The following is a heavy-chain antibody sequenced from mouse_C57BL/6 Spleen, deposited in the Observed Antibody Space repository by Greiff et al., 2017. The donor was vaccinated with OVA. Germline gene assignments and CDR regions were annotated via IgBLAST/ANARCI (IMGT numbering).Heavy chain of an antibody. CDR2: IDPSDSYT. J-gene: IGHJ2*01. D-gene: IGHD3-3*01. V-gene: IGHV1-59*01. CDR3: ARGDFNYFDY. Sequence: VQLQQPGAELVRPGTSVKLSCKASGYTFTSYWMHWVKQRPGQGLEWIGVIDPSDSYTNYNQKFKGKATLTVDTSSSTAYMQLSSLTSEDSAVYYCARGDFNYFDYWGQGTTLTVSS. CDR1: GYTFTSYW.